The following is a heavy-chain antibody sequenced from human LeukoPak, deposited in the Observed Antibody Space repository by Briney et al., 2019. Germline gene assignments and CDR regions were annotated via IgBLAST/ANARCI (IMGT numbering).Heavy chain of an antibody. V-gene: IGHV3-23*01. CDR2: ISGSGGST. CDR1: GFTFSSYA. D-gene: IGHD3-22*01. Sequence: GGSLRLSCAASGFTFSSYAISWVRQAPGKGLEWVSAISGSGGSTYYADSVKGRFTISRDDSKNTLYLQMNSLRAEDTAVYYCAKVKSSGPRSDYYYYGMDVWGQGTTVTVSS. J-gene: IGHJ6*02. CDR3: AKVKSSGPRSDYYYYGMDV.